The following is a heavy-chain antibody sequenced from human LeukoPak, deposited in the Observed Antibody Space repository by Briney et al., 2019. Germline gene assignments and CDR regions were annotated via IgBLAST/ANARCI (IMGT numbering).Heavy chain of an antibody. J-gene: IGHJ5*02. Sequence: SETLSLTCAVSGYSISSGYYWGWIRQPPGKGLEWIGSIYRSGSTYYNPSLKSRVTISVDTSKNQFSLKLSSVTAADTAVYYCARANYYDSSGSIANWFDPWGQGTLVTVSS. CDR2: IYRSGST. CDR3: ARANYYDSSGSIANWFDP. CDR1: GYSISSGYY. V-gene: IGHV4-38-2*01. D-gene: IGHD3-22*01.